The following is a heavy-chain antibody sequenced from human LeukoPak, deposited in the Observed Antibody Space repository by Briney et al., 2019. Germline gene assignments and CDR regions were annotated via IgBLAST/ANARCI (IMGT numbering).Heavy chain of an antibody. CDR2: INPNSGGT. CDR3: TTAWDDSSGYHGGNYFDY. V-gene: IGHV1-2*02. CDR1: GYTFTGYY. J-gene: IGHJ4*02. Sequence: ASVKVSCKASGYTFTGYYMHWVRQAPGQGLEWMGWINPNSGGTNYAQKFQGRVTMTRDTSISTAYMELSRLRSDDTAVYYCTTAWDDSSGYHGGNYFDYWGQGTLVTVSS. D-gene: IGHD3-22*01.